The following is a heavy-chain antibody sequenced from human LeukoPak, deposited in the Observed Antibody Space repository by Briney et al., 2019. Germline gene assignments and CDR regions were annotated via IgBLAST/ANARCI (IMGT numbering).Heavy chain of an antibody. D-gene: IGHD2-8*01. CDR1: GYNFISYY. V-gene: IGHV1-46*01. J-gene: IGHJ6*02. Sequence: GASVKVSCKPSGYNFISYYMHWVRQAPGQGLEWMGIINPSGGSTSYAQKFQDRVTMTRDTSTSTVYMELSSLKSEDTAVYYCAREDVVLVDAVRYYYYGMDVWGQGTTVTVSS. CDR3: AREDVVLVDAVRYYYYGMDV. CDR2: INPSGGST.